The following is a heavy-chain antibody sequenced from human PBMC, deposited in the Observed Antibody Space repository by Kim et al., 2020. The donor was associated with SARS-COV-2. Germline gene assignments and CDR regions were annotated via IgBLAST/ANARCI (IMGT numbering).Heavy chain of an antibody. Sequence: GSLRLSCAASGFTFSSYSMNWVRQAPGKGLEWVSYIGTSGVSMYYADSVKGRFTISRDNVKNSLYLQMDSLRDEDTAVYYCARDPGIAAAGSGVRYFDYWGQGTLVTVSS. CDR3: ARDPGIAAAGSGVRYFDY. V-gene: IGHV3-48*02. D-gene: IGHD6-13*01. J-gene: IGHJ4*02. CDR2: IGTSGVSM. CDR1: GFTFSSYS.